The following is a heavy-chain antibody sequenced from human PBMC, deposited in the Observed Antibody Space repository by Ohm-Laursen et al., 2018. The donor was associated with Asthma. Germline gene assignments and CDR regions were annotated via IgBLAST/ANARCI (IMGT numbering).Heavy chain of an antibody. V-gene: IGHV3-30-3*01. CDR2: ISKDGSNK. J-gene: IGHJ3*02. Sequence: SLRLSCTASGFTFSSNAMHWVRQAPGKGLEWVAVISKDGSNKYYAESVKGRFTISRDNSMNTLYVQMNSLRAEDTAVYYCARRDYSGGDPNAAFDIWGQGTMVTVSS. D-gene: IGHD2-21*02. CDR1: GFTFSSNA. CDR3: ARRDYSGGDPNAAFDI.